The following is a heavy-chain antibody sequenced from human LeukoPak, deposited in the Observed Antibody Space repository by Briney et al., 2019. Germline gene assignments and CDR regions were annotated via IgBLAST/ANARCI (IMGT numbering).Heavy chain of an antibody. CDR2: ISASSSTI. CDR3: ANLGDSSSLGY. V-gene: IGHV3-48*01. D-gene: IGHD3-22*01. CDR1: GFTFSHYS. J-gene: IGHJ4*02. Sequence: PGGSLRLSCVASGFTFSHYSMNWVRQAPGKGLEWVSYISASSSTIDYADSVKGRFTVSRDNAKNSLYLQMNSLRAEDTAVYYCANLGDSSSLGYWGQGTLVTVSS.